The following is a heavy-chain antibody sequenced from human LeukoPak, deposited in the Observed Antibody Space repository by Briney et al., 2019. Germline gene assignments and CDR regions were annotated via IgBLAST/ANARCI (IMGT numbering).Heavy chain of an antibody. V-gene: IGHV3-30*02. CDR1: GFTFSSYG. CDR3: AKVRSPLYYYYAMDV. Sequence: GGSLRLTCAASGFTFSSYGMHWVRQAPGKGLEWVAVIWYDGSNKYYADSVKGRFTISRDNSKNTVDLQMNSLRGEDTAVYYCAKVRSPLYYYYAMDVWGQGTTVTVSS. CDR2: IWYDGSNK. J-gene: IGHJ6*02.